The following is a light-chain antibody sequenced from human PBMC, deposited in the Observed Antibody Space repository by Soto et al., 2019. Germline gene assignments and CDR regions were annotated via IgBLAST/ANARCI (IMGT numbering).Light chain of an antibody. CDR2: GAS. CDR3: QQYASSPPLT. CDR1: QSVSNS. Sequence: EIVLTQSPGTLSLSPGDRATLSCRASQSVSNSLAWYKQKPGQAPRLLIYGASSRATVIPDRFSGSGSGTDFTLTISRLEPEDFAVYYCQQYASSPPLTFGGGTKVEIK. V-gene: IGKV3-20*01. J-gene: IGKJ4*01.